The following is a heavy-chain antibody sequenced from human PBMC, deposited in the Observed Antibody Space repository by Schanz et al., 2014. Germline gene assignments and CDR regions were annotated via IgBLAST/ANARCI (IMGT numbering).Heavy chain of an antibody. CDR1: GLTSNTHW. J-gene: IGHJ4*02. Sequence: EVQVVESGGGLVQPGGSLRLFCVASGLTSNTHWMHWVRQAPGKGLVWVSQINSDGSSTSYADSVKGRFTISRDNSKNTLYLQMNSLRPEDTAVYYCAKERIAAAWTFDYWGQGTLVTVSS. V-gene: IGHV3-74*01. CDR2: INSDGSST. D-gene: IGHD6-13*01. CDR3: AKERIAAAWTFDY.